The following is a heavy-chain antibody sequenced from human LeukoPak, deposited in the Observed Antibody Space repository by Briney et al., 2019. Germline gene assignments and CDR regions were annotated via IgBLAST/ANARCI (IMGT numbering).Heavy chain of an antibody. CDR2: IYSGGST. J-gene: IGHJ4*02. V-gene: IGHV3-66*01. CDR3: ARGGDSGSSPSDFDY. CDR1: GFTVSSNY. Sequence: QPGGSLRLSCAASGFTVSSNYMSWVRQASGKGLEWVSVIYSGGSTYYADSVKGRFTISRDNSKNTLYLQMNSLRAEDTAVYYCARGGDSGSSPSDFDYWGQGTLVTVSS. D-gene: IGHD1-26*01.